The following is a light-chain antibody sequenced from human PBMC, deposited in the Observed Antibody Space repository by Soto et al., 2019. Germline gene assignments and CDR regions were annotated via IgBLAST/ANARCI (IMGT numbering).Light chain of an antibody. V-gene: IGKV1-39*01. Sequence: DILMTQSPSSLSASVGDRVSITCRASQTITNYLNWYQLKPGKAPKLLIYAAATLQSGVPSRFSGSGSGTDLTLTINSLQPEDFATYYCQQGYNTPLTFGGGTKVEIK. CDR1: QTITNY. J-gene: IGKJ4*01. CDR3: QQGYNTPLT. CDR2: AAA.